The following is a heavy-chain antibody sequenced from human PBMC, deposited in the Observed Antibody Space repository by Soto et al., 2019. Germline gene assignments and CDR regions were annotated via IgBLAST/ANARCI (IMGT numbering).Heavy chain of an antibody. CDR1: GYTFTSYG. J-gene: IGHJ5*02. CDR3: ARDGELVPADLDP. Sequence: QVQLVQSGAEVKEPGASVKVSCKASGYTFTSYGISWVRQAPGQGLEWMGWISAYNGNTNYAQKLQGRVTMTTDTSTSTGYMELRRLRTDDTAMYYCARDGELVPADLDPWGQGTLVSVSS. CDR2: ISAYNGNT. V-gene: IGHV1-18*01. D-gene: IGHD2-2*01.